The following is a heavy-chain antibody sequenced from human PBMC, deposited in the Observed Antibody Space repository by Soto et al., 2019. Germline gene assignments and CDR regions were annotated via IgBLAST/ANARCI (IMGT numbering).Heavy chain of an antibody. J-gene: IGHJ4*02. V-gene: IGHV3-11*01. D-gene: IGHD3-22*01. CDR1: GFTFSDYY. CDR3: ARDLGYYASSGYFDY. CDR2: IDSSGSII. Sequence: GGSLRLSCAASGFTFSDYYMSWIRQAPGKGLEWVSYIDSSGSIIYHEDSVKGRFTISRDNAKNSLYLQMNSMRAEDTAVYYCARDLGYYASSGYFDYWGQGTLVTVSS.